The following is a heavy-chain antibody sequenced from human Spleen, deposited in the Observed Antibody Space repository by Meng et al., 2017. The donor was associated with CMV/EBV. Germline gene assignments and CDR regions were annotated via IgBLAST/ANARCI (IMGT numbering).Heavy chain of an antibody. CDR3: ARAIAARCDY. CDR1: GWPFYRFH. CDR2: TKHSGST. Sequence: LIFSGYGWPFYRFHWVRTRPPPGKGLEWIGETKHSGSTNSHPSLKSRVIISVDTSNTHFSLMLSSVTAADAAVYYCARAIAARCDYWGQGTLVTVSS. V-gene: IGHV4-34*01. D-gene: IGHD6-6*01. J-gene: IGHJ4*02.